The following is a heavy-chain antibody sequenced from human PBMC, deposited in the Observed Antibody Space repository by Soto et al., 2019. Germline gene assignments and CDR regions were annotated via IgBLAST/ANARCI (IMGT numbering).Heavy chain of an antibody. CDR1: GGSFSGYY. Sequence: SETLSLICAVYGGSFSGYYWNWIRQPPGKGLEWIGEIDHSGYTNYNPSLKSRVTISVDTSKNQFSLRLTSVTAADTAVYYCARVRDWFDPWGQGTLVTVS. J-gene: IGHJ5*02. V-gene: IGHV4-34*01. CDR2: IDHSGYT. CDR3: ARVRDWFDP. D-gene: IGHD3-3*01.